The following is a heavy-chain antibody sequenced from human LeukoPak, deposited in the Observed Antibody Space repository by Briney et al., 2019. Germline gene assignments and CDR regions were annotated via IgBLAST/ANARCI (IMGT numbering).Heavy chain of an antibody. CDR2: INPNSGGT. Sequence: ASVKVSCKASGYTFTDYYLHWVRQAPGQGLEWMGWINPNSGGTNYAQTSQGRVTMTRDTSITTAYLELSRLRSDDTAVYYCARIGYNHYFDYWGQGTLVTVSS. D-gene: IGHD1-14*01. CDR1: GYTFTDYY. V-gene: IGHV1-2*02. J-gene: IGHJ4*02. CDR3: ARIGYNHYFDY.